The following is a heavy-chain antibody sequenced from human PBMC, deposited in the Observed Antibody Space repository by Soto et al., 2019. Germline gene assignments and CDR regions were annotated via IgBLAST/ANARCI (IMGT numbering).Heavy chain of an antibody. Sequence: GGSLRRSCAASGFTFSSYAMSWVRQAPGKGLEWVSAISGSGGSTYYADSVKGRFTISRDNSKNTLYLQMNSLRAEDTAVYYCANSRIAVAGLVGYFQHWGQGTLVTVSS. V-gene: IGHV3-23*01. CDR3: ANSRIAVAGLVGYFQH. J-gene: IGHJ1*01. CDR2: ISGSGGST. CDR1: GFTFSSYA. D-gene: IGHD6-19*01.